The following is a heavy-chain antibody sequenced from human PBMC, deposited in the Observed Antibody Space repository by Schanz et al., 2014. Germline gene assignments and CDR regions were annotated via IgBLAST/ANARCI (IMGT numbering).Heavy chain of an antibody. CDR2: MWYDGTKK. CDR3: ARNWVPYYYSYYGMDV. V-gene: IGHV3-33*01. Sequence: QVQLVESGGGVVQPGGSLRLSCAASGFTFSSHGMHWVRQAPGKGLEWVAFMWYDGTKKYYVDSVKGRFTISRDSSKNTLYLQMNSLRAEDTAVYYCARNWVPYYYSYYGMDVWGQGTMVTVS. CDR1: GFTFSSHG. J-gene: IGHJ6*02. D-gene: IGHD7-27*01.